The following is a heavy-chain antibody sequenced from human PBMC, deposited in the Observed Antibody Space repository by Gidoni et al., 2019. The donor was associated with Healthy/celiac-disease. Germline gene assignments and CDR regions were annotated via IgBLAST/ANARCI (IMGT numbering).Heavy chain of an antibody. D-gene: IGHD2-15*01. Sequence: QVQLVESGGGVVQPGRSLRLSCAASGFTFSSYAMHWVRQAPGKGLEWVEVISYDGSNKYYADSVKGRFTISRDNSKNTLYLQMNSLRAEDTAVYYCAREWEDIVVVVAATPRMWYYGMDVWGKGTTVTVSS. CDR2: ISYDGSNK. CDR1: GFTFSSYA. V-gene: IGHV3-30-3*01. J-gene: IGHJ6*04. CDR3: AREWEDIVVVVAATPRMWYYGMDV.